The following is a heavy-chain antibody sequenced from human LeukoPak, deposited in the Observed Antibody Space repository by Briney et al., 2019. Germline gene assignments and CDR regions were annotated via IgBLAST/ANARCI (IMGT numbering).Heavy chain of an antibody. CDR2: INHSGST. Sequence: PSETLSLTCIVSGVSISSSSYYWGWIRQPPGKGLGWIGEINHSGSTNYNPSLKSRVTISVDTSKNQFSLKLSSVTAADTAVYYCASGDYGGNSDQDAFDIWGQGTMVTVSS. V-gene: IGHV4-39*07. CDR3: ASGDYGGNSDQDAFDI. CDR1: GVSISSSSYY. D-gene: IGHD4-23*01. J-gene: IGHJ3*02.